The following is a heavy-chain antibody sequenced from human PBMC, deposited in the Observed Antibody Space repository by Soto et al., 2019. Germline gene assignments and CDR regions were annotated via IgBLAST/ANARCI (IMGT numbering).Heavy chain of an antibody. D-gene: IGHD3-22*01. CDR1: GGSISSGGYY. J-gene: IGHJ6*02. V-gene: IGHV4-31*03. Sequence: QVQLQESGPGLVKPSQTLSLTCTVSGGSISSGGYYWSWIRQHPGKGLEWIGYIYYSGSTYYNPSLKSRVTISVDTSKNQFSLKLSSVTAADTAVYYCARERNYDSSGYSYYYGVDVWGQGTTVTVSS. CDR2: IYYSGST. CDR3: ARERNYDSSGYSYYYGVDV.